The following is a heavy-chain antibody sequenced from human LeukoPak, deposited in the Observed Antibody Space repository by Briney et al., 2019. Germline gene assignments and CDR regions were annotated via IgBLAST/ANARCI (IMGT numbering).Heavy chain of an antibody. CDR3: ARVGYSGFEPLFDH. V-gene: IGHV3-7*03. D-gene: IGHD5-12*01. Sequence: GGSLRLSCAASGFTFSSYWMSWVRQAPGKGLEWVANTKQDGSEKYYVDSVKGRFTISRDNAKNSLSLQMNSLRAEDTALYYCARVGYSGFEPLFDHWGQGTLVTVSS. CDR1: GFTFSSYW. CDR2: TKQDGSEK. J-gene: IGHJ4*02.